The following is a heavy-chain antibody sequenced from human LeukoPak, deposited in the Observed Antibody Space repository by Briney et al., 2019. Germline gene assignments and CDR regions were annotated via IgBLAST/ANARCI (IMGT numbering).Heavy chain of an antibody. V-gene: IGHV4-59*01. CDR1: GGSISSYY. CDR2: IYYSGST. J-gene: IGHJ4*02. CDR3: ARIPPHPYYDILTCYATD. Sequence: PSETLSLTCTVSGGSISSYYWSWIRQPPGKGLEWIGYIYYSGSTNYNPSLKSRVTISVDTSKNQFSLKLSSVTAADTAVYYCARIPPHPYYDILTCYATDWGQGTLVTVSS. D-gene: IGHD3-9*01.